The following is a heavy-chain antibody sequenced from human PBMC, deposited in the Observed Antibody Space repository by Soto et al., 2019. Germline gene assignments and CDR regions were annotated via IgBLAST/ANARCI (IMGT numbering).Heavy chain of an antibody. CDR1: GFTCGNVC. CDR3: TTDKDLGITIFGVAPAYYYYGMDV. J-gene: IGHJ6*02. D-gene: IGHD3-3*01. CDR2: IKSETDGGTT. Sequence: GVSLRLSWAASGFTCGNVCRNWIRQAPGKGLEWVGRIKSETDGGTTDYAAPVKGRFTISRDDSKNTLYLQMNSLKTEDTAVYYCTTDKDLGITIFGVAPAYYYYGMDVWGQGTTVTVSS. V-gene: IGHV3-15*07.